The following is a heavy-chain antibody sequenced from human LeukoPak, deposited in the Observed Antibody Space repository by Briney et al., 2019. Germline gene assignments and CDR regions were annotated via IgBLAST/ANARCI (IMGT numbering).Heavy chain of an antibody. D-gene: IGHD3-16*02. CDR1: GFTFNSYT. Sequence: HPGGSLRLSCAASGFTFNSYTLNWVRQAPGKGLEWVSSIDSSSSYIYYADSVKGRFTISRHNAKNSLYLQMNSLRAEDTAVYYCARVPAGVIGMKDAFDIWGQGTMVTVSS. CDR2: IDSSSSYI. V-gene: IGHV3-21*01. J-gene: IGHJ3*02. CDR3: ARVPAGVIGMKDAFDI.